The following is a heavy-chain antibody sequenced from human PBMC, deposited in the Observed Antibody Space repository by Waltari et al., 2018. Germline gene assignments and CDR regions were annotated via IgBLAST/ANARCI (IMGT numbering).Heavy chain of an antibody. Sequence: QVQLQQWGAGLLKPSETLSLTCAVYGGSFSGYYWSWIRQPPGKGLEWIGEINHSGSTNYNPSLKSRVTRSVDTSKNQFSLKLSSVTAADTAVYYCARVGVVRGVMAYWGQGTLVTVSS. CDR1: GGSFSGYY. CDR2: INHSGST. J-gene: IGHJ4*02. V-gene: IGHV4-34*01. CDR3: ARVGVVRGVMAY. D-gene: IGHD3-10*01.